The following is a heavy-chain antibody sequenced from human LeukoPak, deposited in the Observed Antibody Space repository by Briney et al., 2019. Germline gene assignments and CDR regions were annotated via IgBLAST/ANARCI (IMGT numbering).Heavy chain of an antibody. V-gene: IGHV3-49*04. CDR1: GFSFGDYA. CDR3: TSVYDTSAYYHSGIDY. D-gene: IGHD3-22*01. CDR2: IRSKAYRGAT. Sequence: GGSLRLSCIASGFSFGDYAMSWVRQAPGKGLEWVGFIRSKAYRGATKNAASVKDRFTTSRDDSKSIAYLQMNSLKTEDTAIYYCTSVYDTSAYYHSGIDYWGQGTLVTVSS. J-gene: IGHJ4*02.